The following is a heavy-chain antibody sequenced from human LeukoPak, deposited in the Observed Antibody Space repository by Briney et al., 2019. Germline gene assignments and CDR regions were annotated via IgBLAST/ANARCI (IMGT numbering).Heavy chain of an antibody. D-gene: IGHD5-12*01. V-gene: IGHV3-74*01. CDR1: GFTFSSLW. CDR3: ARDPHSYSGYDRFDY. CDR2: INSDGTST. Sequence: PGGSLRLSCAASGFTFSSLWMHWVRQGPGQGLVWVSRINSDGTSTNYADSVKGRFTISRDNAKNTLYLQMNSLRAEDTAVYYCARDPHSYSGYDRFDYWGQGTLVTVSS. J-gene: IGHJ4*02.